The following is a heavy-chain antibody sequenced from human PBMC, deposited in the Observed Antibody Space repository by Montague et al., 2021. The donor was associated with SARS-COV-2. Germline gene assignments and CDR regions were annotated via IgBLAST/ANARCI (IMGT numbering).Heavy chain of an antibody. V-gene: IGHV4-34*01. CDR1: GGPLRGHF. CDR3: ARGAGRGYYGSGTFDY. D-gene: IGHD3-10*01. Sequence: SETLPLTCAVYGGPLRGHFWSWIRQSPGKGLEWIGEINHAGGTTYSPSLFSRVTILLDASKNQFSLKMTSVTAADTALYFCARGAGRGYYGSGTFDYWGQGTLVTVSS. CDR2: INHAGGT. J-gene: IGHJ4*02.